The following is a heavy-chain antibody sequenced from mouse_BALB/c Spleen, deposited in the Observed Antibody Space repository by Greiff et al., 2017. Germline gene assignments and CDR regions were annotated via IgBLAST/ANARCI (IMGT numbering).Heavy chain of an antibody. CDR1: GDSITSGY. CDR2: ISYSGST. J-gene: IGHJ4*01. V-gene: IGHV3-8*02. D-gene: IGHD3-3*01. CDR3: ARGLSIDY. Sequence: EVKVEESGPSLVKPSQTLSLTCSVTGDSITSGYWNWVRKFPGNKLEYMGYISYSGSTYYNPSLKSRISITRETSKNQYYLQLNSVTTEDTSTYYCARGLSIDYWGQGTAVTVSS.